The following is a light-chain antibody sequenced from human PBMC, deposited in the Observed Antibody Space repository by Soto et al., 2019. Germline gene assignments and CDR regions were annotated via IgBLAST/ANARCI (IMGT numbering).Light chain of an antibody. CDR2: DVS. J-gene: IGLJ1*01. Sequence: QSALTQPASASGSPGQSITISCTGTGNDVGGYNYVSWYQQHPGKAPKVMIYDVSSRPSGVSNRFSGSKSGNTASLIISGLQAEDEADYYCISYTTRSTYVFGTGTKLTVL. V-gene: IGLV2-14*01. CDR1: GNDVGGYNY. CDR3: ISYTTRSTYV.